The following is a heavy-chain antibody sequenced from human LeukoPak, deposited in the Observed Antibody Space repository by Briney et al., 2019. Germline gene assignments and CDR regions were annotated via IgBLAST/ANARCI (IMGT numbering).Heavy chain of an antibody. CDR2: ISGSGGST. J-gene: IGHJ5*02. CDR1: GFTFSSYA. V-gene: IGHV3-23*01. D-gene: IGHD1-1*01. Sequence: GESLRLSCAASGFTFSSYAMSWVRQAPGKGLEWVSAISGSGGSTYYADSVKGRFTISRDNSKNTLYLQMNSLRAEDTAVYYCAKVYWIGRWFHPWGQGTVDTVSS. CDR3: AKVYWIGRWFHP.